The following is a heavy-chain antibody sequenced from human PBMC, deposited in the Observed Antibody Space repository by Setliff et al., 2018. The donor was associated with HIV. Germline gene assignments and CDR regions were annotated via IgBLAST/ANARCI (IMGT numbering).Heavy chain of an antibody. CDR1: GFTFGDYY. CDR2: ISSRGSVI. V-gene: IGHV3-11*04. D-gene: IGHD3-10*01. Sequence: PGESLKISCAASGFTFGDYYMTWIRQAPKKGLECVAYISSRGSVIQYADSVKGRLTISRDNAKNSLSLQMNNLRDEDTAVYFCARGDVVQFRGALDPWGQGALVTVSS. J-gene: IGHJ5*02. CDR3: ARGDVVQFRGALDP.